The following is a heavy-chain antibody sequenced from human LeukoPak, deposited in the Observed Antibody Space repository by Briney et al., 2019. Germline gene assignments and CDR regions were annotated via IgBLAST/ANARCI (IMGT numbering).Heavy chain of an antibody. V-gene: IGHV3-48*01. CDR3: ARDLGSVGHTYGY. J-gene: IGHJ4*02. CDR2: ISSSSSTI. Sequence: PGGSLRLSCAASGFTFSSYSMNWVSQAPGKGLEWVSYISSSSSTIYYADSVKGRFTISRDNAKNSLYLQMNSLRAGDTAVYYCARDLGSVGHTYGYWGQGTLVTVSS. D-gene: IGHD5-18*01. CDR1: GFTFSSYS.